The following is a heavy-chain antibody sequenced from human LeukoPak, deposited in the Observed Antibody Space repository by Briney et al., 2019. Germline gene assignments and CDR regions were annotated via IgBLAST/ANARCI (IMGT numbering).Heavy chain of an antibody. CDR2: IYSGGST. V-gene: IGHV3-66*02. Sequence: GGSLRLSCAASGFTVSSNYMSWVRQAPGKGLEWVSVIYSGGSTYYADSVKGRFTISRDNSKNTLYLQMNSLRAEDTAVYYCARRDWSAYQLDFWGRGILVVASS. J-gene: IGHJ4*02. D-gene: IGHD3-3*01. CDR3: ARRDWSAYQLDF. CDR1: GFTVSSNY.